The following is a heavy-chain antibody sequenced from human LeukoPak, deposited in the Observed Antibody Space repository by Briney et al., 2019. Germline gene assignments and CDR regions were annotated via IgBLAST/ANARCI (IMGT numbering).Heavy chain of an antibody. CDR3: ARDRLATGDFPFDY. CDR1: GGSISSGGYS. V-gene: IGHV4-30-2*01. Sequence: SETLSLTCAVSGGSISSGGYSWSWIRQPPGKGLEWIGYIYHSGSTYYNPSLKSRVTISVDTSKNQFSLKLSSVTAADTAVYYCARDRLATGDFPFDYWGQGTLVTVSS. J-gene: IGHJ4*02. CDR2: IYHSGST. D-gene: IGHD3-16*01.